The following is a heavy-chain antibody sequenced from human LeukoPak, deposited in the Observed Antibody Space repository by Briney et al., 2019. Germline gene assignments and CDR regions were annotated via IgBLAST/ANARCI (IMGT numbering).Heavy chain of an antibody. J-gene: IGHJ4*02. V-gene: IGHV3-23*01. CDR2: IGSNGADT. Sequence: PGGSLRLSCAASGFTFSSIAMTWVRQAPGKALQWVSAIGSNGADTYYADSVKGRFTISRDNSKNTLYLQMNSLRAEDTAVYFCGEGGGGHYDYWGQGTLVTVSS. CDR1: GFTFSSIA. CDR3: GEGGGGHYDY. D-gene: IGHD2-21*01.